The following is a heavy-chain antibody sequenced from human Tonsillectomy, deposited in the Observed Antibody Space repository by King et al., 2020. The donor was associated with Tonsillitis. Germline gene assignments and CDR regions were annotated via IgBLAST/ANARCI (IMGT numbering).Heavy chain of an antibody. J-gene: IGHJ3*02. CDR2: IERNNGYT. V-gene: IGHV1-2*02. Sequence: VQLVESGAEVKKPGASVTVSCMTSGFIFSDYYINWVRQAPGQGLELLGWIERNNGYTNYAQNFKGRVTMARDTSINTAYRELDTLRSDDTALDYCARMVTPVVTGAFDIWGQGTMVTVSS. CDR1: GFIFSDYY. CDR3: ARMVTPVVTGAFDI. D-gene: IGHD4-23*01.